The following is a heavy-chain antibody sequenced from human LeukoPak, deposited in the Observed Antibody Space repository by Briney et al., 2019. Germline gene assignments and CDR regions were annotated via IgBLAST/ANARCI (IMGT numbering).Heavy chain of an antibody. CDR1: GFTVSSNY. CDR3: ARGISTTSSFLLSRWYFDL. J-gene: IGHJ2*01. CDR2: ISNDGDT. Sequence: PGGSLRLSCAASGFTVSSNYMSWVRQGPGKGLECVSVISNDGDTYYADSVKGRFTISRDNSKNTLHLQMSSLRAEDTAVYYCARGISTTSSFLLSRWYFDLWGRGTLVTVSS. V-gene: IGHV3-53*01. D-gene: IGHD2/OR15-2a*01.